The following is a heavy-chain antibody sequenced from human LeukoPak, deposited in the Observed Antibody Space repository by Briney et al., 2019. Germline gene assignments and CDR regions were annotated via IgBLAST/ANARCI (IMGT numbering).Heavy chain of an antibody. J-gene: IGHJ5*02. V-gene: IGHV1-18*01. CDR1: GYTFTSYG. CDR3: ARVFTGTTRNWFDP. D-gene: IGHD1-1*01. CDR2: ISAYNGNT. Sequence: ASVKVSCKASGYTFTSYGISWVRQAPGQGLEWMGWISAYNGNTNYAQKLQGRVTMTTDTSTSTAYMELRSLRSDDTAVYYCARVFTGTTRNWFDPWGQGTLVTVSS.